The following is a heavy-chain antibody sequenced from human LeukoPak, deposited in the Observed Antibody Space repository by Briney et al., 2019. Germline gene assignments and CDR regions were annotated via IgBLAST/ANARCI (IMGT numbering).Heavy chain of an antibody. CDR2: INPDGSRI. CDR1: GFTFSTSW. J-gene: IGHJ4*02. CDR3: ASYDFWSGSTY. Sequence: PGGSLRLSCAASGFTFSTSWMTWVRQAPGKGLDWLGNINPDGSRINYVDSVKGRFTFSRDNAKNSLYLRMNSLRAEDTAVYYCASYDFWSGSTYWGQGTLVTVSS. V-gene: IGHV3-7*01. D-gene: IGHD3-3*01.